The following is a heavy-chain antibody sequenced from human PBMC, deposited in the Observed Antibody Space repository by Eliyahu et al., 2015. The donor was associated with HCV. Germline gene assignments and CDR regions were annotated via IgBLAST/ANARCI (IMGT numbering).Heavy chain of an antibody. CDR2: INPNSGDT. Sequence: QVQLVQSGAEVMKPGASMKVXCXASGDSFTYYIHWVRQAPGQGLEWIGWINPNSGDTNFAQKFQDRVTMTRDTSTRTAYMDLSRLKTDDTATYYCARGARYSGYEGWVAWGQGTLVTVSS. CDR3: ARGARYSGYEGWVA. CDR1: GDSFTYY. V-gene: IGHV1-2*02. J-gene: IGHJ4*02. D-gene: IGHD5-12*01.